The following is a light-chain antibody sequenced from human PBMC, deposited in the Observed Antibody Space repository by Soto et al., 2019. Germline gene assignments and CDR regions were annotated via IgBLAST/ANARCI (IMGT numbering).Light chain of an antibody. CDR2: GAF. CDR1: QSVSSN. CDR3: QQYNDWPLT. J-gene: IGKJ1*01. V-gene: IGKV3-15*01. Sequence: EILMTQSPVTLSVSPGERAIPSCRASQSVSSNLAWYQQKPGQAPSLLIYGAFTRATGIPARFSGTGSGTEFTLTISSLQSEDFALYYCQQYNDWPLTFGQGTKVDIK.